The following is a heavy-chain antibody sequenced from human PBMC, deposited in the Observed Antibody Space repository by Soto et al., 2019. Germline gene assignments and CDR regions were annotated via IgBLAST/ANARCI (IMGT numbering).Heavy chain of an antibody. D-gene: IGHD1-1*01. CDR3: ARWRYGDY. CDR1: GYAFTTYG. Sequence: QVHLVQSGAEVKKPVASVKVSCKGSGYAFTTYGITWVRQAPGQGLEWMGWISAHNGNTNYAQKLQGRVTVTRDTSTSTAYMELRSLRSDDTAVYYCARWRYGDYWGQGALVTVSS. CDR2: ISAHNGNT. J-gene: IGHJ4*02. V-gene: IGHV1-18*01.